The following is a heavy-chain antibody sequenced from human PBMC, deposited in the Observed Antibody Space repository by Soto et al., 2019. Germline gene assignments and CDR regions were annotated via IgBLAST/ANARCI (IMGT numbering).Heavy chain of an antibody. Sequence: SETLSLTWTVSGGSVSSYYWSWIRQPRGKGLEWIGYIYYSGSTTYNPSLKSRVTISVATSKSQFSLKLSSVTAADTAVYYCARAVSYPSSSFIYYYYGMDVWGQGTTVTVSS. J-gene: IGHJ6*02. CDR2: IYYSGST. CDR3: ARAVSYPSSSFIYYYYGMDV. CDR1: GGSVSSYY. V-gene: IGHV4-59*02. D-gene: IGHD6-13*01.